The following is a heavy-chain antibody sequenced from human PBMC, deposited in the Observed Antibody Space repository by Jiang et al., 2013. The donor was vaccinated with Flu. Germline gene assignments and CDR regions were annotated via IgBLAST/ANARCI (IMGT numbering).Heavy chain of an antibody. D-gene: IGHD2-21*02. V-gene: IGHV4-39*07. Sequence: TCTVSGASVSSSHYVLGLDSASPQGRGWSGLRTSIIVGSTQYNPSLGSRATISVDTSKNQISLKVPSVTAADTAVYYCARLPRVTARPVDYWGQGTLVTVSS. CDR1: GASVSSSHYV. CDR3: ARLPRVTARPVDY. J-gene: IGHJ4*02. CDR2: SIIVGST.